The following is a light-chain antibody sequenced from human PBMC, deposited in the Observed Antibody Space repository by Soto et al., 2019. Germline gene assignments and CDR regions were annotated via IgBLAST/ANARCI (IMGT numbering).Light chain of an antibody. Sequence: QSVLTQPPSASGSPGQSVSISCTGTSSDVGGYNYVSWYQQHPGKAPKLMIYEVNQWPSGVPDRFSGSKSGNTASLTVSRLQAEDEADYYCSSYAGSSNLVFGGGTKLTVL. CDR2: EVN. CDR1: SSDVGGYNY. CDR3: SSYAGSSNLV. J-gene: IGLJ2*01. V-gene: IGLV2-8*01.